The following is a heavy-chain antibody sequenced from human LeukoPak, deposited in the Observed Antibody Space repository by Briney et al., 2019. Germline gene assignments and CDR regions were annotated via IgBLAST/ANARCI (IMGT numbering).Heavy chain of an antibody. V-gene: IGHV1-18*01. CDR1: GYTFTSYG. D-gene: IGHD2-2*01. J-gene: IGHJ3*02. CDR3: ARRIVVVPAAADAFDI. Sequence: ASVKVSCKASGYTFTSYGIGWVRQAPGQGLEWMGWISAYNGNTNYAQKLQGRVTMTTDTSTSTAYMELRSLRSDDTAVYYCARRIVVVPAAADAFDIWGQGTMVTVSS. CDR2: ISAYNGNT.